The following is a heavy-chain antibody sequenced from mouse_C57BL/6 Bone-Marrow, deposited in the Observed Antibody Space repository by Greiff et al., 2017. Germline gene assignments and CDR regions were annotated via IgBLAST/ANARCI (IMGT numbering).Heavy chain of an antibody. J-gene: IGHJ3*01. CDR3: VREAAYGNYEVAWFAY. D-gene: IGHD2-1*01. CDR1: GFTFNTYA. V-gene: IGHV10-3*01. CDR2: IRSKSSNYAT. Sequence: DVHLVESGGGLVQPKGSLKLSCAASGFTFNTYAMHWVRPAPGKGLEWVARIRSKSSNYATYYADSVKDRFTISRDDSQSMLYLQMNNLKTEDTAMYYCVREAAYGNYEVAWFAYWGQGTLVTVSA.